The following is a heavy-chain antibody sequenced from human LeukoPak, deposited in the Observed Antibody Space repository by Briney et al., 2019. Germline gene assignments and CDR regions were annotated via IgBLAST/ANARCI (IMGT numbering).Heavy chain of an antibody. Sequence: PRGSLRLSCGASGFAFSDSYMDWVRQASGKGLHWVGRIRNKAHSYTTDYASSVKGRFTISRDDSKNSLFLQMNTLKTEDTAVYYCVRVRHGDYFDPWGLGTLVTVSS. D-gene: IGHD4-17*01. CDR3: VRVRHGDYFDP. CDR1: GFAFSDSY. J-gene: IGHJ4*02. V-gene: IGHV3-72*01. CDR2: IRNKAHSYTT.